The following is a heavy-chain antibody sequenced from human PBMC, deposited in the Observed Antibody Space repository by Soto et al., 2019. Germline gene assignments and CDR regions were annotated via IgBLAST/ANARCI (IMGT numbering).Heavy chain of an antibody. V-gene: IGHV4-4*02. Sequence: SETLSLTCAVSGGSISSNNWWTWVRQPPGKGLEWIGEIYHNGSSNYHPSLKSRNTISVEKSKNKLSLNLSSMTAADTAVYFFSRGWDYLGGGGYSYYYDYWGRGTLVTVSS. J-gene: IGHJ4*02. CDR3: SRGWDYLGGGGYSYYYDY. D-gene: IGHD2-21*01. CDR1: GGSISSNNW. CDR2: IYHNGSS.